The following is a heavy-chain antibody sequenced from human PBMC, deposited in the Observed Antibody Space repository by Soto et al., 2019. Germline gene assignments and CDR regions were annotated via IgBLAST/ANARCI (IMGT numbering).Heavy chain of an antibody. J-gene: IGHJ1*01. Sequence: QIQLVQSGAEVKKPGASVKVSCKASGYNFFDYGVSWVGQAPGQGLEWMGWVSPKSGNTDYGRKVQGRVTMTTDISTSTAYMELRGLISDDTGVYYCARGRTVSSIGPLLVWGQGTLVSVSS. CDR2: VSPKSGNT. V-gene: IGHV1-18*01. CDR1: GYNFFDYG. CDR3: ARGRTVSSIGPLLV. D-gene: IGHD1-1*01.